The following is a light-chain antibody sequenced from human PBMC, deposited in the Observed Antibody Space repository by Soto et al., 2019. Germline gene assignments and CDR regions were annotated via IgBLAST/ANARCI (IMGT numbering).Light chain of an antibody. J-gene: IGKJ2*01. CDR3: QQYNTYS. V-gene: IGKV1-5*03. CDR1: QSLNSW. Sequence: DIQMTQSPSTLPASVGDRVSITCRASQSLNSWLAWYQQKPGKAPKLLIYKASTLESGVPSRFSGSGSGTEFTLTISSLQPDDFATYYCQQYNTYSFGQGTKLEIK. CDR2: KAS.